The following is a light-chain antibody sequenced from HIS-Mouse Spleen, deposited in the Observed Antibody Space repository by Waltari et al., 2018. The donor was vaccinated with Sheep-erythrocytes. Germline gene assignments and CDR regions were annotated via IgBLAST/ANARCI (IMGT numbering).Light chain of an antibody. J-gene: IGKJ2*01. V-gene: IGKV3-11*01. CDR2: DAS. CDR3: QQRSNWYT. Sequence: EIVLTQSPATLSLSPGERATLPCRASQSVSSYLAWYQQKPGQAPRLLIYDASNRATDIPARFSGSGSGTDFTLTISSLEPEDFAVYYCQQRSNWYTFGQGTKLEIK. CDR1: QSVSSY.